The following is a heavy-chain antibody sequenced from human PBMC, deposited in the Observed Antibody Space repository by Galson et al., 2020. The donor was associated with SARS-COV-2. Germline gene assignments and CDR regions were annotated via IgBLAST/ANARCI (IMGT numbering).Heavy chain of an antibody. CDR3: AGELLSWFDP. V-gene: IGHV3-30*04. CDR2: ISYDGSNK. Sequence: GESLKISCAASGFTFSSYAMHWVRQAPGKGLEWVAVISYDGSNKYYADSVKGRFTISRDNSKNTLYLQMNSLRAEDTAVYYCAGELLSWFDPWGQGTLVTVSS. CDR1: GFTFSSYA. J-gene: IGHJ5*02. D-gene: IGHD3-10*01.